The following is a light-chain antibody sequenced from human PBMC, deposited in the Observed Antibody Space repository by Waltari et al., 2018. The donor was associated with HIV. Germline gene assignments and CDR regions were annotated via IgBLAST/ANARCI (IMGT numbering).Light chain of an antibody. CDR1: SSDIGAYNY. J-gene: IGLJ2*01. Sequence: QSALTQPPSASGSPGQSVTFSCTGTSSDIGAYNYVSWFQQHPGKAPKLMIYDVTKRPSGVPDRFSGSKSGNTASLTVSGRQAEDEADYYCASHAGSKDVFGGGTRLTVL. V-gene: IGLV2-8*01. CDR2: DVT. CDR3: ASHAGSKDV.